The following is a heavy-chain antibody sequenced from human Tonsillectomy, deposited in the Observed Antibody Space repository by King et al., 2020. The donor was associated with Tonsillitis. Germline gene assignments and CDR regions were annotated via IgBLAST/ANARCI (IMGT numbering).Heavy chain of an antibody. CDR1: GAPISTSSYY. J-gene: IGHJ4*02. CDR3: ARHVGSSGWRPPPDY. Sequence: QLQESGPGLVKPSETLSLICTVSGAPISTSSYYWGWIRQPPGRGLEWIGSIYNSGNTHYTPSLKSRVTISVDTSKNQFSLKLSSVTAADTAVYYCARHVGSSGWRPPPDYWGQGILDTVSS. CDR2: IYNSGNT. D-gene: IGHD6-19*01. V-gene: IGHV4-39*07.